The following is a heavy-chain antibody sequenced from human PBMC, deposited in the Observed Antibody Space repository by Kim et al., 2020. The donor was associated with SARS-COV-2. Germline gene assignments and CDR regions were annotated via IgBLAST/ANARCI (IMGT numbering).Heavy chain of an antibody. V-gene: IGHV3-23*01. J-gene: IGHJ4*02. CDR2: ISANSATT. CDR3: AKGHCSGDACYRLFDY. Sequence: GGSLRLSCAASGFTFSSNSMNWVRQAPGKGLEWVSAISANSATTLYTDSVKGRFTISRDNSKNTVYLQMNSLRVEDTAVYYCAKGHCSGDACYRLFDYWGQGTLVTVSS. CDR1: GFTFSSNS. D-gene: IGHD2-15*01.